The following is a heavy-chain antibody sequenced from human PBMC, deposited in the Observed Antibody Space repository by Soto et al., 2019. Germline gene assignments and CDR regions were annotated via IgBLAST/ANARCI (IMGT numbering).Heavy chain of an antibody. CDR2: INHSGST. Sequence: LSLTCAVYGGSFSGYYWSWIRQPPGKGLEWIGEINHSGSTNYNPSLKSRVTISVDTSKNQFSLKLSSVTAADTAVYYCARLADNFDYWGQGTLVTVSS. J-gene: IGHJ4*02. CDR3: ARLADNFDY. CDR1: GGSFSGYY. D-gene: IGHD2-15*01. V-gene: IGHV4-34*01.